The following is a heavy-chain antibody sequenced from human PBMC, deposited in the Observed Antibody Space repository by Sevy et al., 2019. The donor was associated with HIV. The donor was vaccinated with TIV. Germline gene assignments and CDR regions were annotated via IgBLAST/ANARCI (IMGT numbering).Heavy chain of an antibody. V-gene: IGHV3-7*01. D-gene: IGHD5-18*01. J-gene: IGHJ4*02. CDR3: VREALGGFSYSLDC. CDR2: MKQDGSEK. Sequence: GGSLRLSCAASGFTFSSYWMSCVRQAPGKGLEWVATMKQDGSEKYYVDSVKGRFTISRDNAKHSLYLQMNSLRADYTAVYYCVREALGGFSYSLDCWGQGTLVTVSS. CDR1: GFTFSSYW.